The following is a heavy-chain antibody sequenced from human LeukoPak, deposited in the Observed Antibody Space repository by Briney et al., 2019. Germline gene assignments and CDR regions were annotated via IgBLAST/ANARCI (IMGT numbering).Heavy chain of an antibody. J-gene: IGHJ5*02. CDR3: ARDGSGWFGGSPTVEWFDP. Sequence: SETLSLTCAVYGGSFSGYYWSWIRQPPGKGLEWIGEINHSGSTNYNPSLKSRVTISVDTSKNQFSLKLSSVTAADTAVYYCARDGSGWFGGSPTVEWFDPWGQGTLVTVSS. CDR1: GGSFSGYY. V-gene: IGHV4-34*01. D-gene: IGHD3-10*01. CDR2: INHSGST.